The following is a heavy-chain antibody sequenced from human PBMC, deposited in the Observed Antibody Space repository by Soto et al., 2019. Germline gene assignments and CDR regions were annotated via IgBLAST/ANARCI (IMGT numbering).Heavy chain of an antibody. Sequence: ASGKVSCKASGYTVTSYYMHWVRQAPGQGLEWMGIINPSGGSTSYAQKFQGRVTITRDPSTSTVYMELSSLRSEDTAVYYCARVSPVGAASAFDYWGQGTRGTVPQ. D-gene: IGHD1-26*01. CDR1: GYTVTSYY. CDR2: INPSGGST. CDR3: ARVSPVGAASAFDY. J-gene: IGHJ4*02. V-gene: IGHV1-46*01.